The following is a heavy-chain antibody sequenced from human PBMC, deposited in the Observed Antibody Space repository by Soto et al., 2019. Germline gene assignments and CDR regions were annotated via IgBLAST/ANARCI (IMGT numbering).Heavy chain of an antibody. Sequence: SETLSLTCTVSGGSISSSSYYWGWIRQPPGKGLEWIGSIYYSGSTYYNPSLKSRVTISVDTSKNQFSLKLSSVTAADTAVYYCARPYYDILTGYPYYFDYWGQGTLVTVS. CDR1: GGSISSSSYY. D-gene: IGHD3-9*01. CDR3: ARPYYDILTGYPYYFDY. CDR2: IYYSGST. V-gene: IGHV4-39*01. J-gene: IGHJ4*02.